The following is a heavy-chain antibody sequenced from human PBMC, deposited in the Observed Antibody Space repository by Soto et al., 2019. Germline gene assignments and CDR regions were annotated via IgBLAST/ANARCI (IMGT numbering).Heavy chain of an antibody. CDR3: ARDEISLIYGLRASDYYYYGLDV. Sequence: QVQLQESGPGLVKPSETLSLTCTVSGGSISSHYWSWIRQPPGKGLEWIGYIHYSGTSDYNPSLRSRVTISVDTSKNQFSLKLSSVTAADTAVYYCARDEISLIYGLRASDYYYYGLDVWGQGTTVTVSS. CDR1: GGSISSHY. CDR2: IHYSGTS. D-gene: IGHD3-10*01. J-gene: IGHJ6*02. V-gene: IGHV4-59*11.